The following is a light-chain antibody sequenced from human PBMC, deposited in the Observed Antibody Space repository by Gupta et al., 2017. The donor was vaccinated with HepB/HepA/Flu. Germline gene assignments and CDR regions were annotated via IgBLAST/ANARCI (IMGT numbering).Light chain of an antibody. CDR1: QSVFYNSNNKNY. V-gene: IGKV4-1*01. CDR3: QQYYSIPLA. CDR2: WAS. J-gene: IGKJ2*01. Sequence: DIGMTQSPDSRVVSLGERATINCKSSQSVFYNSNNKNYLIWYQQRTGQPPKMLMYWASTREAGVPDRFSASGYGTDCTLTNSDLQPEDVAVYYWQQYYSIPLAFGQGTKLEI.